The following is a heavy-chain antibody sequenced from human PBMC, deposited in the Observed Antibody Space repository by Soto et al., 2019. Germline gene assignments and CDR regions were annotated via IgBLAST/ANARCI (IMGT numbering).Heavy chain of an antibody. CDR2: LSASGDII. D-gene: IGHD3-16*01. V-gene: IGHV3-48*02. CDR1: GFSFSGYS. Sequence: EMRLVESGGGLVQRGESLRLSCVASGFSFSGYSMNWVRQSPGRGLEWVSYLSASGDIIYYAHFVKGRFTISRDNAKNSLYLQMSSLRDEDTAVYYCGRDWGIPYNKSWYVGSTDVWGEGTSVTVSS. J-gene: IGHJ6*04. CDR3: GRDWGIPYNKSWYVGSTDV.